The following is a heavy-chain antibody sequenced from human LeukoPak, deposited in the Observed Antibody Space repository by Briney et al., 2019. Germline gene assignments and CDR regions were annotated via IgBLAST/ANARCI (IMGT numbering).Heavy chain of an antibody. CDR3: ARDTMTRGFDY. CDR1: GGSISTYY. V-gene: IGHV4-59*01. J-gene: IGHJ4*02. D-gene: IGHD4-17*01. Sequence: SETLSLTCTVSGGSISTYYWSWIRQPPGKGLEWIGYIYDSGSTNYNPSLKSRVTISVDTSKKQISLKLSSVTAADTAVYYCARDTMTRGFDYWGQGTLVTVSS. CDR2: IYDSGST.